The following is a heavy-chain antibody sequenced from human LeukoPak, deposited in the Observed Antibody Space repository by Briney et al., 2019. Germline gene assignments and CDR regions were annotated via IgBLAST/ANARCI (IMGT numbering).Heavy chain of an antibody. V-gene: IGHV5-51*01. J-gene: IGHJ4*02. Sequence: GASLQISCKGSGCSFTSYWIGCVRQMPGKGLEWMGIIYPGDSDTRYSPSFQGQVTISADKSISTAYLQWSSLKASDTAMYYCARRIAVAGPDYWGQGTLVTVSS. D-gene: IGHD6-19*01. CDR1: GCSFTSYW. CDR2: IYPGDSDT. CDR3: ARRIAVAGPDY.